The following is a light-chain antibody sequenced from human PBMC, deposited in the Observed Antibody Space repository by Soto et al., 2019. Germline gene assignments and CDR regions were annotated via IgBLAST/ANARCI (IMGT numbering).Light chain of an antibody. V-gene: IGKV3-11*01. J-gene: IGKJ5*01. Sequence: EVVLTQSPVTLSLSPGEIATLSCRASRSFRGLLAGYQQKPGQAPRLLIYDAYNRATGIPPRFRGSGSGTDFTLTISTLEPEDSPVYYCQQRHMWPITFGQGTRLEIK. CDR2: DAY. CDR3: QQRHMWPIT. CDR1: RSFRGL.